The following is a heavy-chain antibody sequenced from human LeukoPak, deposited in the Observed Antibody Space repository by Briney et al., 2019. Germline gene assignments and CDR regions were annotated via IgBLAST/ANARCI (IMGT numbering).Heavy chain of an antibody. V-gene: IGHV4-38-2*02. J-gene: IGHJ4*02. D-gene: IGHD6-6*01. CDR3: ARDVFDSSSSGDY. Sequence: PSETLSLTCTVSGYSISSGYYWGWIRQPPGKGLEWIGSIYHSGSTYYNPSLKSRVTISVDTSKNQFSLKLSSVTAADTAVYYCARDVFDSSSSGDYWGQGTLVTVSS. CDR1: GYSISSGYY. CDR2: IYHSGST.